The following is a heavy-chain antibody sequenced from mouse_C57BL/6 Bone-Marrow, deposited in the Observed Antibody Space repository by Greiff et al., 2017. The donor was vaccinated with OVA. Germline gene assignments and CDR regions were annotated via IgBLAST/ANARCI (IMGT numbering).Heavy chain of an antibody. CDR3: ARIYDDGLFDV. J-gene: IGHJ1*03. D-gene: IGHD1-1*01. Sequence: VQLQQSGAELVRPGSSVKMSCTTSGYTFTSYGINWVKQRPGQGLEWIGYIYIGNGYTEYTEKFKGKATMTSDTSSSTAYMQLSSLTSEDAAIYFCARIYDDGLFDVWGTGTTVTVSS. CDR1: GYTFTSYG. CDR2: IYIGNGYT. V-gene: IGHV1-58*01.